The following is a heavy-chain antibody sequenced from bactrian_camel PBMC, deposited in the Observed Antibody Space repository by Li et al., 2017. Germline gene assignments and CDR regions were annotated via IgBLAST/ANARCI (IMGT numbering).Heavy chain of an antibody. CDR3: AAHPGLHCSGELSPSSFPY. CDR1: GHTYSSNC. CDR2: IYTGDART. D-gene: IGHD2*01. J-gene: IGHJ4*01. V-gene: IGHV3S40*01. Sequence: DVQLVESGGGSVQAGGSLRLSCGASGHTYSSNCMGWFRQAPGKEREGVAAIYTGDARTVYYADSVKGRFTISPDYEKNTVYLQMNSLKPEDTAMYYCAAHPGLHCSGELSPSSFPYWGQGTQVTVS.